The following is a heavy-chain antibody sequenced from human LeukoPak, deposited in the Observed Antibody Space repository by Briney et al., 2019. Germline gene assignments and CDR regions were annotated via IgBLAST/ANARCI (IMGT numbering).Heavy chain of an antibody. Sequence: GGSLRLSCAASGFTFNSYVMSWVRQAPGKGLEWVSAINGGGGNTYYADSVKGRFTISRDSSKNMVYLQMNTLRAADTAIYYCARDGGYRADIDWGQGTLVTVSS. CDR3: ARDGGYRADID. CDR2: INGGGGNT. J-gene: IGHJ4*02. CDR1: GFTFNSYV. D-gene: IGHD5-12*01. V-gene: IGHV3-23*01.